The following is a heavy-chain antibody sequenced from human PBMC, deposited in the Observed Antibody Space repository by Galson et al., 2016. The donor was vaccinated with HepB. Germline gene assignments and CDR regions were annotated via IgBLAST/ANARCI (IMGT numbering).Heavy chain of an antibody. Sequence: SLRLSCAASGFTFSSYSMNWVRQAPGKGLEWVGFIRGTAFGGTTEYAASVKGRFTISRDDSRSVAYLQMNSLKTEDTAMYYCSRAAEPNYYYYYMDVWGKGATVTVSS. D-gene: IGHD1-14*01. V-gene: IGHV3-49*04. CDR2: IRGTAFGGTT. CDR1: GFTFSSYS. J-gene: IGHJ6*03. CDR3: SRAAEPNYYYYYMDV.